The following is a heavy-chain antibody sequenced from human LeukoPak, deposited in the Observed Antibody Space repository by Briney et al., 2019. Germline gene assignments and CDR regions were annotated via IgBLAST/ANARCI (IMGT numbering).Heavy chain of an antibody. D-gene: IGHD2-2*01. V-gene: IGHV3-30*02. J-gene: IGHJ4*02. Sequence: GGSLRLSCAASGFTFSNYGMHWVRQAPGKGLEWVAFIRYDGSNKYFADSLKGRFTISRDNAKNTLYLQMNSLRAEDTAVYYCARDHCSSTSCYLSAYYFDYWGQGTLVTVSS. CDR1: GFTFSNYG. CDR2: IRYDGSNK. CDR3: ARDHCSSTSCYLSAYYFDY.